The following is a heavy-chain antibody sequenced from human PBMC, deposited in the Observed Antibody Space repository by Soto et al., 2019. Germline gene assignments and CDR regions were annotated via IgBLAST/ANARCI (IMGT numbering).Heavy chain of an antibody. J-gene: IGHJ6*02. CDR1: GGSVSSESHY. D-gene: IGHD6-13*01. Sequence: PSETLSLTCTVSGGSVSSESHYWSWIRQTPGKGLEWIGYIYYTGSTNYNPSLKGRVTMSVDTSRDQVSLRLRSVTRADTAVYYCARPSQTMEQQLVYFYYGMDVWGQGTTVTVSS. CDR2: IYYTGST. V-gene: IGHV4-61*01. CDR3: ARPSQTMEQQLVYFYYGMDV.